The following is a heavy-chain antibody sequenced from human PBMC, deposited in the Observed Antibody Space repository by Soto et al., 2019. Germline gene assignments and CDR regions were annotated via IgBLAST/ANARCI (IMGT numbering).Heavy chain of an antibody. D-gene: IGHD5-18*01. CDR1: GFTFSSYA. V-gene: IGHV3-23*01. CDR2: ISGSGGST. J-gene: IGHJ6*02. Sequence: GGSLRLSCAASGFTFSSYAMSWVRQAPGKGLEWVSAISGSGGSTYYADSVKGRFTISRDNSKNTLYLQMNSLRAEDTAVYYCAKEDTAMRGRKYYYGMDVWGQGTTVTVSS. CDR3: AKEDTAMRGRKYYYGMDV.